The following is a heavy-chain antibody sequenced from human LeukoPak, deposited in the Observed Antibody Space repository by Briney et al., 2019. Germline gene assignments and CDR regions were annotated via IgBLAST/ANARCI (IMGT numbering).Heavy chain of an antibody. D-gene: IGHD4-11*01. CDR1: GGSFSGYY. J-gene: IGHJ6*03. Sequence: SETLSLTCAVYGGSFSGYYWSWIRQPPGKGLEWIGEINHSGSTNYNPSLKSRVTILVDTSKNQFSLKLRSVTAADTAVYYCARGHSIEPYYYYYYMDVWGKGTTVTVSS. CDR3: ARGHSIEPYYYYYYMDV. V-gene: IGHV4-34*01. CDR2: INHSGST.